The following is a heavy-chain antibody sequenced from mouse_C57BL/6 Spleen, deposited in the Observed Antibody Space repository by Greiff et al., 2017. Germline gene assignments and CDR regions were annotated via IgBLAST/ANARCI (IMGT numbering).Heavy chain of an antibody. V-gene: IGHV1-64*01. CDR3: ARSEGYGYWFAY. Sequence: VQLQQPGAELVKPGASVKLSCKASGYTFTSYWMPWVRQKPGKGLEWIGMIHRSRGSTNYNEKVKGQVTLTVDKSSSTAYMQLSSLTSEDSAVYYCARSEGYGYWFAYWGQGTLVTVSA. CDR2: IHRSRGST. J-gene: IGHJ3*01. CDR1: GYTFTSYW. D-gene: IGHD2-2*01.